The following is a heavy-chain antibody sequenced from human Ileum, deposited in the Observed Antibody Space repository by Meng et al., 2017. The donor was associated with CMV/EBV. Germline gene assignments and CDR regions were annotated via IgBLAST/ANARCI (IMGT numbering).Heavy chain of an antibody. CDR1: GGSISSYY. Sequence: SETLSLTCTVSGGSISSYYWSWIRQPPGKGLEWIGYIYYSGSTNYNPSLKSRVTISVDTSKNQFSLKLSSVTAADTAVYYCARARKTLIAARVTAFAIWGQGKRV. D-gene: IGHD6-6*01. CDR3: ARARKTLIAARVTAFAI. V-gene: IGHV4-59*01. CDR2: IYYSGST. J-gene: IGHJ3*02.